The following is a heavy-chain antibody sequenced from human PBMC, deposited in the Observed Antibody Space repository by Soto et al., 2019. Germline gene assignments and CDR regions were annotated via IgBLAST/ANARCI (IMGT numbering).Heavy chain of an antibody. CDR3: ATSAPEQAGYYFDY. CDR2: IYYSGST. J-gene: IGHJ4*02. V-gene: IGHV4-39*01. D-gene: IGHD6-19*01. CDR1: GGSISSSSYY. Sequence: SETLSLTCTVSGGSISSSSYYWGWIRQPPGKGLEWIGSIYYSGSTYYNPSLKSRVTISVDTSKNQFSLKLSSVTAADTAVYYCATSAPEQAGYYFDYWGQGTLVTVSS.